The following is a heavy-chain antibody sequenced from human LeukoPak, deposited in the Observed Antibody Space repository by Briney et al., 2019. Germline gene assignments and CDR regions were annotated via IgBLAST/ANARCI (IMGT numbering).Heavy chain of an antibody. CDR2: INSDGSST. CDR1: GVTLSSYA. CDR3: ARVRSGTHFDY. J-gene: IGHJ4*02. D-gene: IGHD1-1*01. Sequence: GGSLRLSCAASGVTLSSYAMSWARQAPGKGLVWVSRINSDGSSTSYADSVKGRFTISRDNAKNTLYLQMNSLRAEDTAVYYCARVRSGTHFDYWGQGTLVTVSS. V-gene: IGHV3-74*01.